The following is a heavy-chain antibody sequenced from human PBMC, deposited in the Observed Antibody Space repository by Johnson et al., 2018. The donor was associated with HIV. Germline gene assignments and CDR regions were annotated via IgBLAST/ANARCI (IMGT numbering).Heavy chain of an antibody. V-gene: IGHV3-23*04. CDR1: GFTFRNYA. CDR3: VRDDGSDFEAFDI. Sequence: VQLVESGGGLVQPGGSLRLSCVASGFTFRNYAMSWVRQAPGQGLEWVSTISGGGSSTYYADSVKGRFTISRDNSKNALYLQMNSLRAEDTAVYSCVRDDGSDFEAFDIWGLGTMVTVSS. D-gene: IGHD2-21*01. J-gene: IGHJ3*02. CDR2: ISGGGSST.